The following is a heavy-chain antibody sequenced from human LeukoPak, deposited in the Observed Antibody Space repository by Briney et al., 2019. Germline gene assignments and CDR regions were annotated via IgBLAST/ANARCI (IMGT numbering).Heavy chain of an antibody. J-gene: IGHJ4*02. CDR2: IWYDGSNE. V-gene: IGHV3-33*01. Sequence: GGSLRLSCAASGFTFSTYGMHWVRQAPGKGLEWVAVIWYDGSNENYADSVKGRFTISRDDSKNMLYLQMNSLRAEDTAVYYCARDFGYCSGGSCYRYFDYWGQGTLVTVSS. CDR1: GFTFSTYG. D-gene: IGHD2-15*01. CDR3: ARDFGYCSGGSCYRYFDY.